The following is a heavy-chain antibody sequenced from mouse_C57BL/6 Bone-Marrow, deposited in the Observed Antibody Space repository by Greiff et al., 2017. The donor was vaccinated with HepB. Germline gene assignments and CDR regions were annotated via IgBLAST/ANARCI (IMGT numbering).Heavy chain of an antibody. V-gene: IGHV5-17*01. J-gene: IGHJ4*01. Sequence: EVQVVESGGGLVKPGGSLKLSCAASGFTFSDYGMHWVRQAPEKGLEWVAYISSGSSTIYYADTVKGRFTISRDNAKNTLFLQMTSLRSEETAMYYCARTNYYGSSYGAMDYWGQGTSVTVSS. CDR2: ISSGSSTI. D-gene: IGHD1-1*01. CDR1: GFTFSDYG. CDR3: ARTNYYGSSYGAMDY.